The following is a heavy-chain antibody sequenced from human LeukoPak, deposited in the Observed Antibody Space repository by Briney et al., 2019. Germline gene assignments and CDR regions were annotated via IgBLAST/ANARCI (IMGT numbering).Heavy chain of an antibody. J-gene: IGHJ4*02. CDR1: GGSISSSSYY. CDR3: ARVIFEGRWYGSGDY. V-gene: IGHV4-39*07. D-gene: IGHD6-13*01. Sequence: SETLSLTCTVSGGSISSSSYYWGWIRQPPGKGLEWIGSIYYSGSTYYNPSLKSRVTISVDTSKNQFSLKLSSVTAADTAVYYCARVIFEGRWYGSGDYWGRGTLVTVSS. CDR2: IYYSGST.